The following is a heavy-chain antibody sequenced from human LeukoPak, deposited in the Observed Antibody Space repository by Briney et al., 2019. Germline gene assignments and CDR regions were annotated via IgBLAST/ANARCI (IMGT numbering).Heavy chain of an antibody. Sequence: GGSLRLSCAASGFTFSSFWMHWVRQAPGKGLVWVSRIISDGSITNYADSVQGRFTISRDNARNTLYLQMDSLRAEDTAVYYCARFGSTTFADSWGQGTLVTVSS. D-gene: IGHD3-16*01. CDR2: IISDGSIT. J-gene: IGHJ4*02. CDR3: ARFGSTTFADS. CDR1: GFTFSSFW. V-gene: IGHV3-74*01.